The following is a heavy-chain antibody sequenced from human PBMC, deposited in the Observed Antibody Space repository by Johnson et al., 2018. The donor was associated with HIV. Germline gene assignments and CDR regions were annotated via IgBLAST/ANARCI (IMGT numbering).Heavy chain of an antibody. J-gene: IGHJ3*02. V-gene: IGHV3-66*01. CDR1: GFTVSSNY. Sequence: VQLVESGGGLVQPGGSLRLSCAASGFTVSSNYMSWVRQAPGKGLEWVSVIYSGGSTYYADSVKGRFTISRYNAKNSLYLQMNSLRAEDTAVYYCARDGRWPRDAFDIWGQGTMVTVSS. CDR2: IYSGGST. D-gene: IGHD4-23*01. CDR3: ARDGRWPRDAFDI.